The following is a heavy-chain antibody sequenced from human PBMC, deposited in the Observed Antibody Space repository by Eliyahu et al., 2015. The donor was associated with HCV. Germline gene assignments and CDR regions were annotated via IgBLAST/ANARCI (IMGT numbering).Heavy chain of an antibody. D-gene: IGHD6-13*01. J-gene: IGHJ4*02. Sequence: KPGGSLRLSCAASGLSFTHAWMTWVRQAPGKGLEWVGRIKTKAAGGTTDYAAPVRGRFIISRDDSENTLYLQMNSLRTDDTGVYYCTTGYSSSWPYYVDYWGQGTLVTVSS. CDR3: TTGYSSSWPYYVDY. CDR1: GLSFTHAW. CDR2: IKTKAAGGTT. V-gene: IGHV3-15*01.